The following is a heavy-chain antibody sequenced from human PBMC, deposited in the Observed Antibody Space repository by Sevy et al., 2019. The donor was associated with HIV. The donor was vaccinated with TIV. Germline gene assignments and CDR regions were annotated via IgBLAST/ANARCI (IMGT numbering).Heavy chain of an antibody. J-gene: IGHJ4*02. CDR2: IYRSGNS. CDR3: ARWISAVGWYFDY. D-gene: IGHD6-19*01. CDR1: GYSISSDYY. Sequence: SETLSLTCGVSGYSISSDYYWGWIRQPPGKGLEWIATIYRSGNSYYNPSLNSRVTISVDTSNNQFSLKLSSVTAADTAVHYCARWISAVGWYFDYWGQGTLVTVSS. V-gene: IGHV4-38-2*01.